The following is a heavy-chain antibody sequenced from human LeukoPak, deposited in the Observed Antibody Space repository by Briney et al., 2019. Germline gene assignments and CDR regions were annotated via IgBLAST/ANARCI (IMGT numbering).Heavy chain of an antibody. CDR3: ARGLSYYYGSGSFGYYYSMDV. V-gene: IGHV1-69*04. CDR2: IIPILGIA. D-gene: IGHD3-10*01. CDR1: GGTFSSYA. J-gene: IGHJ6*02. Sequence: SVKVSCKASGGTFSSYAISWVRQAPGQGLEWMGRIIPILGIANYAQKFQGRVTITADKSTSTAYMELSSLRSEDTAVYYCARGLSYYYGSGSFGYYYSMDVWGQGTTVTVSS.